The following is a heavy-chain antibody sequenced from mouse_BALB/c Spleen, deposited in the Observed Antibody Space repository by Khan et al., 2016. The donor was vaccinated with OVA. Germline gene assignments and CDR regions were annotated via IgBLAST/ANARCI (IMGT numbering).Heavy chain of an antibody. CDR2: ISYSGNT. CDR1: GYSITSDYA. Sequence: VQLKESGPGLVKPSQSLSLTCTVTGYSITSDYAWNWIRQFPGNNLEWMGYISYSGNTKYNPSLKSRISITRDTSKNQFFLQLNSVTIEDTATCYCARIKGGDFDYWGQGTTLTVSS. J-gene: IGHJ2*01. CDR3: ARIKGGDFDY. V-gene: IGHV3-2*02.